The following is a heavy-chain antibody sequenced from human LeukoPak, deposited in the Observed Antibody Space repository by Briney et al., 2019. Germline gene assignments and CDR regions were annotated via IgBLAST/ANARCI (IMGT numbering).Heavy chain of an antibody. CDR3: ARGSGSPWFDP. CDR2: IKQDGSEK. CDR1: GFTFSTSW. Sequence: PGGSLRLSCAASGFTFSTSWMSWVRQAPGKGLEWVANIKQDGSEKYYVDSVKGRFTISRDNAKNSLYLQMNNLRVEDTAVYYCARGSGSPWFDPWGQGTLVTVSS. D-gene: IGHD1-26*01. J-gene: IGHJ5*02. V-gene: IGHV3-7*01.